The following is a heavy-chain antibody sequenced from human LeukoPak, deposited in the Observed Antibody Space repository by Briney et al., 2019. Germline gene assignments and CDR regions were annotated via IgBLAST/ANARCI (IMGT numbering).Heavy chain of an antibody. CDR1: GFTFSSYA. CDR3: ARGRTMIVVVSHLDY. V-gene: IGHV3-30*01. CDR2: ISYDGSNK. Sequence: GGSLRLSCAASGFTFSSYAMHWVRQAPGKGLEWVAVISYDGSNKYYADSVKGRSTISRDNSKNTLYLQMNSLRAEDTAVYYCARGRTMIVVVSHLDYWGQGTLVTVSS. J-gene: IGHJ4*02. D-gene: IGHD3-22*01.